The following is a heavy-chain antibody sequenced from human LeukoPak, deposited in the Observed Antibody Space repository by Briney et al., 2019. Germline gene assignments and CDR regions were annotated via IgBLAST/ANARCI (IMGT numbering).Heavy chain of an antibody. J-gene: IGHJ4*02. CDR3: AKKRDGTPYNANFHH. V-gene: IGHV3-23*01. Sequence: GGSLRLSCAASGFTFGDYSMGWVRQAPGKGLEWVSSFTDDSPPTYYADSVKGRFTISRDNSKNTLYLQMNNLRAEDTAVYYCAKKRDGTPYNANFHHSGQGTLVTVSS. CDR1: GFTFGDYS. D-gene: IGHD5-24*01. CDR2: FTDDSPPT.